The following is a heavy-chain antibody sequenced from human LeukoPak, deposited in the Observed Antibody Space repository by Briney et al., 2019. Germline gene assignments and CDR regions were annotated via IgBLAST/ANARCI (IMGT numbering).Heavy chain of an antibody. CDR1: GFTFGDYA. CDR3: TRDQTPYY. V-gene: IGHV3-49*04. Sequence: SGRSLRLSCTASGFTFGDYAMTWVGQAPGKGVEWVGFIASETYGGTAEYAASVKGRFTISRDDSKSIAYLQMNSLKTEDTAVYYCTRDQTPYYWGQGTLVTVSS. J-gene: IGHJ4*02. CDR2: IASETYGGTA.